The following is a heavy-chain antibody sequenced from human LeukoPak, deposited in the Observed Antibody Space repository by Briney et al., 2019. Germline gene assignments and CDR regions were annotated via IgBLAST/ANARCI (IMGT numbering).Heavy chain of an antibody. CDR3: ARGEIDYYGSGSYWSPIDY. J-gene: IGHJ4*02. CDR1: GGSFSGYY. Sequence: SETLSLTCAVYGGSFSGYYWSWIRQPPGKGLEWIGETNHSGSTNYNPSLKSRVTISVDTSKNQFSLKLSSVTAADTAVYYCARGEIDYYGSGSYWSPIDYWGQGTLVTVSS. D-gene: IGHD3-10*01. CDR2: TNHSGST. V-gene: IGHV4-34*01.